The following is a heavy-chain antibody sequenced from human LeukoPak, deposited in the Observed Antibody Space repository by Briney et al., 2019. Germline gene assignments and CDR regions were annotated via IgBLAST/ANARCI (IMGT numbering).Heavy chain of an antibody. CDR1: GGSINRSY. Sequence: SETLSLTCTVSGGSINRSYYSWIRQPAGKGLEWIGRIYTSGSITYNPSLKSRVSMSVDTSKNQFSLKLSSVTAADTAVYYCAREIVAGLGVSFDIWGQGTMVTVSS. D-gene: IGHD6-19*01. V-gene: IGHV4-4*07. J-gene: IGHJ3*02. CDR3: AREIVAGLGVSFDI. CDR2: IYTSGSI.